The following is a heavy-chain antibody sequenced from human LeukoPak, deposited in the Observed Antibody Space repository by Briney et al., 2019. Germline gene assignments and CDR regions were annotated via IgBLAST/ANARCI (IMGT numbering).Heavy chain of an antibody. D-gene: IGHD2-2*02. CDR2: IIPIFGTA. Sequence: ASVKVSCTASGGTFSSYAISWVRQAPGQGLEWMGGIIPIFGTANYAQKFQGRVTITADESTSTAYMELRSLRSDDTAVYYCAREGYCSSTSCYTDGSDYWGQGTLVTVSS. CDR1: GGTFSSYA. CDR3: AREGYCSSTSCYTDGSDY. J-gene: IGHJ4*02. V-gene: IGHV1-69*13.